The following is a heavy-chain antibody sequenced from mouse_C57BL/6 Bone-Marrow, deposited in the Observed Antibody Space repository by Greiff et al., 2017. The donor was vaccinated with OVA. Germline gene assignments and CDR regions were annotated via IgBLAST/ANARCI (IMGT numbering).Heavy chain of an antibody. V-gene: IGHV1-18*01. CDR1: GYTFTDYN. D-gene: IGHD2-1*01. Sequence: EVQLQQSGPELVKPGASVKIPCKASGYTFTDYNMDWVKQSHGKSLEWIGDINPNNGGTIYNQKFKGRATLTVDKSSSTAYMALRSLTSEDTAVYYCARDGVYYGNSAWFAYWGQGTLVTVSA. CDR2: INPNNGGT. J-gene: IGHJ3*01. CDR3: ARDGVYYGNSAWFAY.